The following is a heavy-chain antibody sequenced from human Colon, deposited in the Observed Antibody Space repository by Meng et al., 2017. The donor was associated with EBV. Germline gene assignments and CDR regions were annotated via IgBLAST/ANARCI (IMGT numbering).Heavy chain of an antibody. CDR2: IYHSGST. CDR3: ASGRKYCSSTSCYGQFDY. J-gene: IGHJ4*02. Sequence: VELRESGPGLVKPPGTLSLTGAASGGSISSSNLWSWVRQPPGKGLEWIGEIYHSGSTNYNPSLKSRVTISVDKSKNQFSLKLSSVTAADTAVYYCASGRKYCSSTSCYGQFDYWGQGTLVTVSS. V-gene: IGHV4-4*03. D-gene: IGHD2-2*01. CDR1: GGSISSSNL.